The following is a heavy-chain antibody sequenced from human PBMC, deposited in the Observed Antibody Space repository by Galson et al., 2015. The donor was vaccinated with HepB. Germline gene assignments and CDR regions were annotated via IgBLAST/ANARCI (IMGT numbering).Heavy chain of an antibody. V-gene: IGHV6-1*01. CDR1: GDSVSSNSAS. CDR2: TFYRSRWNN. D-gene: IGHD3-16*01. Sequence: CAISGDSVSSNSASWNWIRQSPSRGREWLGRTFYRSRWNNEYAVSVKSRIIINPDTSKNQFSLQLNSVTPEDTAVYYCARASLGAFDYWGQATLVTVSS. J-gene: IGHJ4*02. CDR3: ARASLGAFDY.